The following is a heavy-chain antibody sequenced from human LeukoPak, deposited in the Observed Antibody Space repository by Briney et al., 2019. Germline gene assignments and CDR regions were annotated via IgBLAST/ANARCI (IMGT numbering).Heavy chain of an antibody. Sequence: ASVKVSCKASGYTFTSYYMHWVRQAPGQGLEWMGLINPSGGSTSYAQKFQGRVTMTRDTSTSTVYMELSSLRSEDTAVYYCARDAPSRDGYNLGIDYWGQGTLVTVSS. CDR2: INPSGGST. CDR3: ARDAPSRDGYNLGIDY. CDR1: GYTFTSYY. V-gene: IGHV1-46*01. J-gene: IGHJ4*02. D-gene: IGHD5-24*01.